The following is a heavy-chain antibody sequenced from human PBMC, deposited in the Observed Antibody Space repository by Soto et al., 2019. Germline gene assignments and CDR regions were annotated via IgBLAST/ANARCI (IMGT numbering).Heavy chain of an antibody. J-gene: IGHJ6*02. CDR1: GVSFNNNG. V-gene: IGHV1-69*01. CDR3: ARVLYYGSGSYSPYGMDV. CDR2: VSPPFRTS. Sequence: QVQLVQSGAEVKKPGSSVKVSCKTSGVSFNNNGIGWVRQAPGHGVEWMGGVSPPFRTSNYARKFQGRISITAGGFTGTVNMELSSLTSEDTAQYYCARVLYYGSGSYSPYGMDVWGQGTTVTVSS. D-gene: IGHD3-10*01.